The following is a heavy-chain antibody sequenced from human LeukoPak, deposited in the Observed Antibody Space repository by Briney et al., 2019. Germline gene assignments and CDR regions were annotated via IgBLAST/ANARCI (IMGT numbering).Heavy chain of an antibody. CDR3: ARAFPYGSGSYSYYFDY. Sequence: SVKVSCKASGGTFSSYAISWVRQAPGQGLEWMGGIIPIFGTANYAQKFQGRVTITADESTSTAYMELSSLRSEDTAVYYCARAFPYGSGSYSYYFDYWGQGSLVTVSS. CDR1: GGTFSSYA. CDR2: IIPIFGTA. J-gene: IGHJ4*02. D-gene: IGHD3-10*01. V-gene: IGHV1-69*13.